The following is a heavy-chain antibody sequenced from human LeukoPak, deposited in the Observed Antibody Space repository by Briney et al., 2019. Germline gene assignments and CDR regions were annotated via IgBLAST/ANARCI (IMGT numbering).Heavy chain of an antibody. CDR2: IKQDGSEK. CDR3: ARAGYYYDSNGYSPLSY. V-gene: IGHV3-7*01. J-gene: IGHJ4*02. CDR1: GFTFSSYW. D-gene: IGHD3-22*01. Sequence: GGSLRLPCAASGFTFSSYWMSWVRQAPGKGLEWVANIKQDGSEKYYVDSVKGRFTISRDNAKNSLYLQMNSLRAEDTAVYYCARAGYYYDSNGYSPLSYWGQGTLVTVSS.